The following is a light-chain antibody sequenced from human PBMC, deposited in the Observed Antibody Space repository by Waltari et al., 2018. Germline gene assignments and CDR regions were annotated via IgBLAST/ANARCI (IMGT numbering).Light chain of an antibody. CDR3: TSYTSRHSLV. Sequence: SVSGSPGQSITISCTGTSRDVGDYDWVSWYQQHPGKAPKVVIFDVSYRPSGVSNRFSGSKSGNTASLTISGLQAEDEADYYCTSYTSRHSLVFGTGTKVTVL. CDR2: DVS. V-gene: IGLV2-14*03. CDR1: SRDVGDYDW. J-gene: IGLJ1*01.